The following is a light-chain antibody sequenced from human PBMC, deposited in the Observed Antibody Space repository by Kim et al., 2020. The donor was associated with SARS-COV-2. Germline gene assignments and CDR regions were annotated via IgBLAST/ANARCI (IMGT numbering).Light chain of an antibody. CDR1: QDISNY. J-gene: IGKJ1*01. CDR2: AAS. V-gene: IGKV1-27*01. Sequence: ASVGDRVTITCRASQDISNYVAWYQQKPGKPPKLLIYAASTLQSGVPSRFSGSGSGTDFTLTISSLQPEDVATYYCQKYDGAPWTFDQGTKVDIK. CDR3: QKYDGAPWT.